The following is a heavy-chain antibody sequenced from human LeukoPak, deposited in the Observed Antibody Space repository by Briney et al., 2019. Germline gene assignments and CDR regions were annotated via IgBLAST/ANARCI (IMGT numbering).Heavy chain of an antibody. CDR3: ARDRAVAGTNRFYYYYGMDV. D-gene: IGHD6-19*01. J-gene: IGHJ6*02. Sequence: GGSLRLSCAASGFTVSSNYMSWVRQAPGKGLEWVSVIYSGGSTYYADSVKGRFTISRDNSKSTLYLQMNSLRAEDTAVYYCARDRAVAGTNRFYYYYGMDVWGQGTTVTVSS. CDR2: IYSGGST. CDR1: GFTVSSNY. V-gene: IGHV3-53*01.